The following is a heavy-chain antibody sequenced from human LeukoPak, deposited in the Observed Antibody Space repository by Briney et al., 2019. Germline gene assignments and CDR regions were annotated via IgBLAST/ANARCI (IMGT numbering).Heavy chain of an antibody. Sequence: GGSLRLSCAASGFTFSSYAMSWVRQAPGKGLEWVSAISGSGGSTYYADSVKGRFTISRDNSKNTLYLQMNSLRAEDTAVYYCAKDLLNSGSYLVFDYWGQGTLVTVSS. J-gene: IGHJ4*02. V-gene: IGHV3-23*01. CDR2: ISGSGGST. D-gene: IGHD1-26*01. CDR3: AKDLLNSGSYLVFDY. CDR1: GFTFSSYA.